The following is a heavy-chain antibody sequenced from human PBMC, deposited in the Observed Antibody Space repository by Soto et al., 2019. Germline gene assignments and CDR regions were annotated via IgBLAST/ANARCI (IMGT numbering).Heavy chain of an antibody. V-gene: IGHV3-7*01. D-gene: IGHD1-7*01. CDR2: IKQDGSEK. CDR3: ARARAPMTTLYNWNYFAFDI. J-gene: IGHJ3*02. Sequence: EVQLVESGGGLAQPGGSLRLSCAASGFTFSSYWMSWVRQAPGKGLEWVANIKQDGSEKYYVDSVKGRFTISRDNAKNSLYLQMNSLRAEDTAVYYCARARAPMTTLYNWNYFAFDIWGQGTMVTVSS. CDR1: GFTFSSYW.